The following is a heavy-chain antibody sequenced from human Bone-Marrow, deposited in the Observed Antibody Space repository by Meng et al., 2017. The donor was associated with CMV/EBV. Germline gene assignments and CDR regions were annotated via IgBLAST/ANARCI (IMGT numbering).Heavy chain of an antibody. V-gene: IGHV3-48*01. J-gene: IGHJ4*02. CDR3: ARGYTYGSLYFDS. CDR1: GFTFSSYS. CDR2: ISSSSSTI. Sequence: GESLKISCAASGFTFSSYSMNWVRQAPGKGLEWVSYISSSSSTIYYADSVKGRFTISRDNSRNTVYLLMNNLRPEDSAVYYCARGYTYGSLYFDSWGQGTLVTVSS. D-gene: IGHD5-18*01.